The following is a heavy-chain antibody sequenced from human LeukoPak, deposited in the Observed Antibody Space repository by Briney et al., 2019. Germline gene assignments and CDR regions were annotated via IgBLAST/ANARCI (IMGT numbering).Heavy chain of an antibody. CDR2: ISYDGSNK. Sequence: GGSLRLSCAASRFTFSNYWMNWFRQAPGKGLEWVAVISYDGSNKYYADSVKGRFTISRDNSKNTLYLQMNSLRAEDTAVYYCARDARTVGITMIVVGFDYWGQGTLVTVSS. V-gene: IGHV3-30*03. CDR1: RFTFSNYW. J-gene: IGHJ4*02. D-gene: IGHD3-22*01. CDR3: ARDARTVGITMIVVGFDY.